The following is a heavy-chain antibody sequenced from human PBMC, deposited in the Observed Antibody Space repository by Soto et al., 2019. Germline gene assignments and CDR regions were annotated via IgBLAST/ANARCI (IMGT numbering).Heavy chain of an antibody. CDR3: ARSTGPPFGVVIYYYGMDV. J-gene: IGHJ6*02. V-gene: IGHV3-48*02. D-gene: IGHD3-3*01. Sequence: EVQLVESGGGLVQPGGSLRLSCAASGFTFRSYSMNWVRQAPGKGLEWVSYISSSSSTIYYADSVKGRFTISRDNAKNSLYLQMNSLRDEDTAVYYCARSTGPPFGVVIYYYGMDVWGQGTTVTVSS. CDR1: GFTFRSYS. CDR2: ISSSSSTI.